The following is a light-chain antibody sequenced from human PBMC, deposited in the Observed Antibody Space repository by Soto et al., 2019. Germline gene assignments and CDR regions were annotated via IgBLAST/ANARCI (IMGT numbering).Light chain of an antibody. CDR3: QQYNNWLST. Sequence: EIVMTQSPATLSVSPGERATLSCRASQSVSSNLAWYQQKPGQAPRLLIYGASTRATGIPARFSGSGSGTEFTLTISSLQSEDFAVYHCQQYNNWLSTFGQGTKVEIK. CDR2: GAS. CDR1: QSVSSN. V-gene: IGKV3-15*01. J-gene: IGKJ1*01.